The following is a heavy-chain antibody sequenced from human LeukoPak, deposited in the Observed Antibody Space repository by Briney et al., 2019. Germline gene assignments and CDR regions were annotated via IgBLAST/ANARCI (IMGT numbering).Heavy chain of an antibody. CDR1: GYSFTSYW. CDR3: ARHHEAYYYGSGSSY. D-gene: IGHD3-10*01. V-gene: IGHV5-51*01. Sequence: GESLKISCKGSGYSFTSYWIGWVRQMPGKGLEWMGIIYPGDSDARYSPSFQGQVTISADKSISTAYLQWSSLKASDTAMHYCARHHEAYYYGSGSSYWGQGTLVTVSS. J-gene: IGHJ4*02. CDR2: IYPGDSDA.